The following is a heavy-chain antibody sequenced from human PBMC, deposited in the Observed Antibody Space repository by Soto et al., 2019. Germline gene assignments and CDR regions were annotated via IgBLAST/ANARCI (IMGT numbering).Heavy chain of an antibody. Sequence: SETLSLTCTVSGGSISSSSYYWGWIRQPPGKGLEWIGSIYYSGSTYYNPSLKSRVTISVDTSKNQFSLKLSSVTAADTAVYYCARLGAFWGSYHYFDYWGQGTLVTVSS. J-gene: IGHJ4*02. D-gene: IGHD3-16*02. CDR2: IYYSGST. CDR3: ARLGAFWGSYHYFDY. CDR1: GGSISSSSYY. V-gene: IGHV4-39*01.